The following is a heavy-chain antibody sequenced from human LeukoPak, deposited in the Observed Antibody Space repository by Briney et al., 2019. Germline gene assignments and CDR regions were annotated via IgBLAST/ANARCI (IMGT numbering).Heavy chain of an antibody. CDR2: ISYDGSNK. CDR1: GFAFSSYA. D-gene: IGHD3-22*01. V-gene: IGHV3-30*18. CDR3: AKDRSYYYDSSGYCEH. J-gene: IGHJ1*01. Sequence: GGSLRLSCVASGFAFSSYAMNWVRQAPGKGLEWVAVISYDGSNKYYADSVKGRFTISRDNSKNTLYLQMNSLRAEDTAVYYCAKDRSYYYDSSGYCEHWGQGTLVTVSS.